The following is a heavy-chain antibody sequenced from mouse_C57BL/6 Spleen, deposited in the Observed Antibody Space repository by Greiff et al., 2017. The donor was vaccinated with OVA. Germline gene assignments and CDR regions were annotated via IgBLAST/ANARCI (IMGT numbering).Heavy chain of an antibody. CDR3: ARSHDYYYAMDY. V-gene: IGHV1-19*01. CDR2: INPYNGGT. CDR1: GYTFTDYY. D-gene: IGHD2-4*01. Sequence: EVKLMESGPVLVKPGASVKMSCKASGYTFTDYYMNWVKQSHGKSLEWIGVINPYNGGTSYNQKFKGKATLTVDKSSSTAYMELNSLTSEDSAVYNCARSHDYYYAMDYWGQGTSVTVSS. J-gene: IGHJ4*01.